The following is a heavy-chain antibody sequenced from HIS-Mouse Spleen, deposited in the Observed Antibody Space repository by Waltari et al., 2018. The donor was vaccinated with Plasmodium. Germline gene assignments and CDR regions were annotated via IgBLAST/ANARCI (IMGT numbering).Heavy chain of an antibody. V-gene: IGHV4-39*07. J-gene: IGHJ4*02. D-gene: IGHD1-7*01. CDR3: ARDRITGTSYFDY. Sequence: QLHLQESGPGLVKPSETLSLTCTVSGGSISSSSYYWGWIRQPPGKGMEWIGSINYSGSTYYNPSLKSRVTISVDTSKNQFSLKLSSVTAANTAVYYCARDRITGTSYFDYWGQGALVTVSS. CDR2: INYSGST. CDR1: GGSISSSSYY.